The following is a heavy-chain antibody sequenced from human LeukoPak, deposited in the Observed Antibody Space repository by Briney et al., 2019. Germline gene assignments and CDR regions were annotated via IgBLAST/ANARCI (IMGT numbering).Heavy chain of an antibody. CDR2: IAYDSSTT. Sequence: GGSLRLSCSASGFIFTNFGIQWVRQTPGKGLEWVAYIAYDSSTTYFGASVKGRFTISRDTSKNTVYLQMNSLRLEDTAVYFCAKDVRGHGHIYFDSWGQGTLVSVSS. CDR1: GFIFTNFG. J-gene: IGHJ4*02. V-gene: IGHV3-30*02. CDR3: AKDVRGHGHIYFDS. D-gene: IGHD3-10*02.